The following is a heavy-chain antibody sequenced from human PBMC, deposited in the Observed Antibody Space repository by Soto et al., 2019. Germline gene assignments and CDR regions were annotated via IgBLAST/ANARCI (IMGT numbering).Heavy chain of an antibody. V-gene: IGHV4-31*03. CDR2: IYYSGST. CDR3: ARLRSPYSSGWYYFDY. J-gene: IGHJ4*02. Sequence: SETLSLTCPVSGGSISSGGYYWSWIRQHPGKGLEWIGYIYYSGSTYYNPSLKSRVTISVDTSKNQFSLKLSSVTAADTAVFYCARLRSPYSSGWYYFDYWGQGTLVTVSS. CDR1: GGSISSGGYY. D-gene: IGHD6-19*01.